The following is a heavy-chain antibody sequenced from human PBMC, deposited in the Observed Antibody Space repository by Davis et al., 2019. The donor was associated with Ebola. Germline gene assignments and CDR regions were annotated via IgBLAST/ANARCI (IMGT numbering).Heavy chain of an antibody. J-gene: IGHJ6*03. CDR1: GGSISSSSYY. V-gene: IGHV4-39*01. D-gene: IGHD2-2*01. CDR2: IYYSGST. CDR3: ARGGGNIVVVPAANQRDYYYYYMDV. Sequence: PSETLSLTCTVFGGSISSSSYYWGWIRQPPGKGLEWIGSIYYSGSTYYNPSLKSRVTISVDTSKNQFSLKLSSVTAADTAVYYCARGGGNIVVVPAANQRDYYYYYMDVWGKGTTVTVSS.